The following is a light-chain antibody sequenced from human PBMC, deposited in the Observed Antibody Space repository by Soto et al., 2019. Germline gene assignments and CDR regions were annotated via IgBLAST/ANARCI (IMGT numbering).Light chain of an antibody. V-gene: IGKV1-5*01. Sequence: DIQMTQSPSTLSASVGDRVTITCRASQSISSWLAWYQQKPGKAPKLLIYDASSLESGVPSRFSGSGSGTEFTLTISSRQPDDFATYYCQQYNSDLYTFGQGTKLEIK. CDR3: QQYNSDLYT. CDR1: QSISSW. CDR2: DAS. J-gene: IGKJ2*01.